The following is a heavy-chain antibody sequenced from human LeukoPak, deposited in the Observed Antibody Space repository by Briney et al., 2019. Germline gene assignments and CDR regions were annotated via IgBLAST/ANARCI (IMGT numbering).Heavy chain of an antibody. Sequence: GGSLRLSCVVSGFSFSSFAMTRVRQAPGKGLEWVSLISASGSNIFYADSVKGRFTISRDNSRNTLFLQMNSLRAEDTAVYFCAKSPSVTIFGVVGLADYWGQGTLVTVSS. J-gene: IGHJ4*02. D-gene: IGHD3-3*01. CDR3: AKSPSVTIFGVVGLADY. V-gene: IGHV3-23*01. CDR2: ISASGSNI. CDR1: GFSFSSFA.